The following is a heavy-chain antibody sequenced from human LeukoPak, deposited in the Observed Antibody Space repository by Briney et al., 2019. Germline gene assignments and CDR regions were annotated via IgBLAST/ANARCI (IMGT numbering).Heavy chain of an antibody. J-gene: IGHJ4*02. CDR3: AKHRAPGIAVAGLYFDY. V-gene: IGHV3-23*01. D-gene: IGHD6-19*01. Sequence: GGSLRLSCAASGFTFSSYAMSWVRQAPGKGLEWVSAISGSGGSTYYADSVKGRFTISRDNSKNTLYLQMNSLRAEDTAVYYCAKHRAPGIAVAGLYFDYWGQGTLVTVSS. CDR2: ISGSGGST. CDR1: GFTFSSYA.